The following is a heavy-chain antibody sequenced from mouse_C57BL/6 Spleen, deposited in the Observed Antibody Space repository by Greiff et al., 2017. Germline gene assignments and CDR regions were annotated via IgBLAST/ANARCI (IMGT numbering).Heavy chain of an antibody. CDR2: ISYDGSN. CDR1: GYSITSGYY. CDR3: ARGDDYEGFAY. J-gene: IGHJ3*01. Sequence: EVKLQESGPGLVKPSQSLSLTCSVTGYSITSGYYWNWIRQFPGNKLEWMGYISYDGSNNYNPSLKNRISITRDTSKNQFFLKLNSVTTEDTATYYCARGDDYEGFAYWGQGTLVTVSA. D-gene: IGHD2-4*01. V-gene: IGHV3-6*01.